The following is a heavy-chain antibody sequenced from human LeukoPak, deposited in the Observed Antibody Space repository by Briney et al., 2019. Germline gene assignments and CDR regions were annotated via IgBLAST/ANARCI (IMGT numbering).Heavy chain of an antibody. V-gene: IGHV3-73*01. J-gene: IGHJ4*02. CDR3: IRLVGDSSGYYGDY. Sequence: GGSLRLSCAASGFTFSGSAMHWVRQASGKGLEWVGRIRGKANNYATAYAASVKGRFTISRDDSKNTAYLQMNSLKTEDTAVYYCIRLVGDSSGYYGDYWGQGTLVTVSS. D-gene: IGHD3-22*01. CDR2: IRGKANNYAT. CDR1: GFTFSGSA.